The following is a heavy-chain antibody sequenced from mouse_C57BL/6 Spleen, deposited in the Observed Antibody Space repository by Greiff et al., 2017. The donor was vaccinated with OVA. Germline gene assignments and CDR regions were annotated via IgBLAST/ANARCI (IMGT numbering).Heavy chain of an antibody. CDR2: IYPRSGNT. Sequence: QVQLKESGAELARPGASVKLSCKASGYTFTSYGISWVKQRTGQGLEWIGEIYPRSGNTYYNEEFKGKATLTADKSSSTAYMELRSLTSEDSEVYLCAGSSWDVGLNYWGQGTTLTVSS. CDR3: AGSSWDVGLNY. CDR1: GYTFTSYG. J-gene: IGHJ2*01. V-gene: IGHV1-81*01. D-gene: IGHD4-1*01.